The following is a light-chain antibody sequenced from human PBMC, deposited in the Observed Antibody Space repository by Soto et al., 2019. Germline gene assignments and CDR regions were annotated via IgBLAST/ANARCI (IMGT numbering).Light chain of an antibody. CDR1: QGISSY. CDR3: QQLNSYLPIT. Sequence: DIQLTQSPSFLSASVRDRVTITCRASQGISSYLAWYQQKPGKAPKLLIYAASTLQSGVPSRFSGSGSGTEFTLTISSLQPEDFATYYCQQLNSYLPITFGQGTRLEIK. J-gene: IGKJ5*01. V-gene: IGKV1-9*01. CDR2: AAS.